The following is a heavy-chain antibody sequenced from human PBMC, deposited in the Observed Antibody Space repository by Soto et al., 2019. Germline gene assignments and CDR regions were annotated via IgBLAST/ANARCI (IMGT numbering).Heavy chain of an antibody. Sequence: QVQLVQSGAEVKKPGASVKVSCKASGYTFTGYYMHWVRQAPGQGLEWMGWINPNSGGTNYAQKLQGWVTMTRDTSISTAYMELSRLRSDGTAVSYCARATGQYTPLQGMDVWGQGTTVTVSS. CDR1: GYTFTGYY. J-gene: IGHJ6*02. CDR3: ARATGQYTPLQGMDV. D-gene: IGHD4-4*01. CDR2: INPNSGGT. V-gene: IGHV1-2*04.